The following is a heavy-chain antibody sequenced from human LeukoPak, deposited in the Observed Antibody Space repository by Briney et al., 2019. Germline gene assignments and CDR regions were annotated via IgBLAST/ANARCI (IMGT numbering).Heavy chain of an antibody. CDR3: ARDYCSGGRCYSVYY. CDR2: ITSSSSSI. J-gene: IGHJ4*02. V-gene: IGHV3-48*04. Sequence: GGSLRLSCAASGFTFSSYSLNWVRPAPGKGLEWVSYITSSSSSIYYADSVKGRFTISRDNAKNSLYLQMNSLRAEDTAMYYCARDYCSGGRCYSVYYWGQGTLVTVSS. CDR1: GFTFSSYS. D-gene: IGHD2-15*01.